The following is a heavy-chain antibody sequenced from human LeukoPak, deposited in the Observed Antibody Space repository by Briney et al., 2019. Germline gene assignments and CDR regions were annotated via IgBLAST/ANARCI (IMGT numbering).Heavy chain of an antibody. CDR2: ISYDGSNK. J-gene: IGHJ5*02. CDR1: GFTFSSHA. D-gene: IGHD2-8*01. V-gene: IGHV3-30*04. CDR3: ARVGTSSLRDWFDP. Sequence: GGSLRLSCAASGFTFSSHAMNWVRQAPGKGLEWVAVISYDGSNKYYVDSVKGRFTISRDNSKNALYLQMNSLRAEDTAVYYCARVGTSSLRDWFDPWGQGTLVTVSS.